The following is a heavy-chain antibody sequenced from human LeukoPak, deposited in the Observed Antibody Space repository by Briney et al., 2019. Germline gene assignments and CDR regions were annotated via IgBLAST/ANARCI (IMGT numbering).Heavy chain of an antibody. Sequence: GASVRVSCKVSGYTLTEDSMHWVRQAPGKGLEWMGGFTAGEGETNYAQSFQGRVIMTEDTSTDTAYMELRSLRAEDTDVYYCATVIVSYGGLHSFYYWGQGTLVTVSS. V-gene: IGHV1-24*01. CDR2: FTAGEGET. CDR3: ATVIVSYGGLHSFYY. CDR1: GYTLTEDS. J-gene: IGHJ4*02. D-gene: IGHD4/OR15-4a*01.